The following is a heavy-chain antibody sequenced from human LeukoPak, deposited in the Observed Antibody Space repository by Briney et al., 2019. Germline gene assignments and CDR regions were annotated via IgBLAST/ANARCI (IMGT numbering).Heavy chain of an antibody. J-gene: IGHJ4*02. Sequence: GASVKVSCKASGYTFTDYYMHWVRQAPGQGFEWMGWINPNDGDTNYAQKFQGRVTMTRDTSISTAHMDVSRLRSDDTAVYYCARANFLYCSSTTCLFDYWGQGPLVTVSS. CDR3: ARANFLYCSSTTCLFDY. CDR2: INPNDGDT. V-gene: IGHV1-2*02. D-gene: IGHD2-2*01. CDR1: GYTFTDYY.